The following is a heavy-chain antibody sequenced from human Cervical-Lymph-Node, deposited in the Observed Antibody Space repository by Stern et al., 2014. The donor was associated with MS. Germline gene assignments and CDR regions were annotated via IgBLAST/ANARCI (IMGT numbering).Heavy chain of an antibody. CDR1: GFTFSNYA. Sequence: VQLVQSGGGLVQPGGSLRLSCAASGFTFSNYAMTWVRQAPGKGLEWVSGISGSGGITYYADSVKGRFTISRDNSKHTLYLQMSSLRAEDTAVYYCAKGGGMVVVIAIDYWGQGTLVTVSS. CDR3: AKGGGMVVVIAIDY. D-gene: IGHD2-21*01. CDR2: ISGSGGIT. J-gene: IGHJ4*02. V-gene: IGHV3-23*04.